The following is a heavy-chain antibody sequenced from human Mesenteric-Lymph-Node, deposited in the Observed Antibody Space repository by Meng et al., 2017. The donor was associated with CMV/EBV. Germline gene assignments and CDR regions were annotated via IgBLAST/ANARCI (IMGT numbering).Heavy chain of an antibody. CDR3: ARDGDYYDSSGYNPFDY. V-gene: IGHV4-39*07. Sequence: QLQLQESGPGLVKPAETLSLTCPVSGGSISSSSYYWGWIRQPPGTGLEWMGSIYYSGSTYYNPSLKSRVTIAVDTSKNQFSLKLSSVTAADTAVYYCARDGDYYDSSGYNPFDYWGQGTLVTVSS. CDR1: GGSISSSSYY. J-gene: IGHJ4*02. CDR2: IYYSGST. D-gene: IGHD3-22*01.